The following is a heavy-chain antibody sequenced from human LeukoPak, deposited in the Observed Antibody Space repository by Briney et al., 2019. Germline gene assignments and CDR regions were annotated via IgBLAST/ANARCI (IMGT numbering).Heavy chain of an antibody. D-gene: IGHD5-18*01. CDR3: ARAVDTAMVRVFDY. Sequence: ASVKVSCKASGYTFTGYYMHWVRQAPGQGLERMGWINPNSGGTNYAQKFQGRVTMTRDTSISTAYMELSRLRSDDTAVYYCARAVDTAMVRVFDYWGQGTLVTVSS. J-gene: IGHJ4*02. CDR1: GYTFTGYY. V-gene: IGHV1-2*02. CDR2: INPNSGGT.